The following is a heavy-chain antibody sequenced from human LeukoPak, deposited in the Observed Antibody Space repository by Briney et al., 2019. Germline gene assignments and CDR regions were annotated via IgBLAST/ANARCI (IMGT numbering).Heavy chain of an antibody. Sequence: GGSLRLSCAASGFTVSGNYMTWVRQAPGKGLEWVSVIYGGGSTYYADSVKGRFTISRDNSKNTLYLQMNSLRVEDTAVYYCARESGFYGSERYGMDVWGQGTTVTVSS. CDR3: ARESGFYGSERYGMDV. J-gene: IGHJ6*02. CDR1: GFTVSGNY. CDR2: IYGGGST. V-gene: IGHV3-66*01. D-gene: IGHD3-10*01.